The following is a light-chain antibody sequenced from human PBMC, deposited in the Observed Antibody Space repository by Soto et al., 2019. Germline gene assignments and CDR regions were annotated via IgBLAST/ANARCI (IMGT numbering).Light chain of an antibody. J-gene: IGLJ2*01. CDR2: DVS. CDR3: SSYTGSSALV. V-gene: IGLV2-14*03. CDR1: SSDVGVYDY. Sequence: QSALTQPASVSGSPGQSITISCTGTSSDVGVYDYVSWYQHHPGKVPKLIIYDVSKRPSGVSHRFSGSKSGNTASLTISGLQAEDEADYYCSSYTGSSALVFGGGTKVTVL.